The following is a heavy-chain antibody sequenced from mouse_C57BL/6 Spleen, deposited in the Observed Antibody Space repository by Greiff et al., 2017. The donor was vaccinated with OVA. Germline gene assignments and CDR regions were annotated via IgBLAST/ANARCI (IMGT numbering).Heavy chain of an antibody. CDR1: GYTFTSYT. V-gene: IGHV1-4*01. J-gene: IGHJ3*01. D-gene: IGHD3-1*01. Sequence: VQLQESGAELARPGASVKMSCKASGYTFTSYTMLWVKQRPGQGLEWIGYINPSSGYTKYNQKFKDKATLTADKSSSTAYMQLSSLTSEDSAVYYCARDSGNGFAYWGQGTLVTVSA. CDR3: ARDSGNGFAY. CDR2: INPSSGYT.